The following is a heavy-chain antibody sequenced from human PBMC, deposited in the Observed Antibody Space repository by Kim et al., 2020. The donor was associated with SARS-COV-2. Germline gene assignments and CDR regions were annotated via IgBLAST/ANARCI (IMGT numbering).Heavy chain of an antibody. J-gene: IGHJ6*02. Sequence: GGSLRLSCAASGFTFSSYSMNWVRQAPGKGLEWVSSISSSSSYIYYADSVKGRFTISRDNAKNSLYLQMNSLRAEDTAVYYCARASRASYGMDVWGQGTTVTVSS. CDR3: ARASRASYGMDV. CDR1: GFTFSSYS. CDR2: ISSSSSYI. V-gene: IGHV3-21*01.